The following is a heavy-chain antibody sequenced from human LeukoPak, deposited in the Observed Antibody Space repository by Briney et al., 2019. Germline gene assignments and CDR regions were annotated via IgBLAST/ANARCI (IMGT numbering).Heavy chain of an antibody. CDR3: ARGRQAETGTQYFDY. CDR2: IYSSGST. Sequence: PSETLSLTCTVSGGSISSYYWSWIRQPAGKGLEWMGRIYSSGSTNYDPSLKSRVTVSVDTSKNQFSLKLSSVTAADTAVYYCARGRQAETGTQYFDYWGQGTLVTVSS. D-gene: IGHD6-13*01. V-gene: IGHV4-4*07. CDR1: GGSISSYY. J-gene: IGHJ4*02.